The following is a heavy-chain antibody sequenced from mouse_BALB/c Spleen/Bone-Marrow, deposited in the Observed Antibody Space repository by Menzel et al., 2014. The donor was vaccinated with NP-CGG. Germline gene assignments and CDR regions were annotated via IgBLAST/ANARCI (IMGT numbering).Heavy chain of an antibody. V-gene: IGHV3-8*02. D-gene: IGHD3-1*01. CDR1: VDSITSGY. CDR3: ARSGSSGYHYYAMDY. J-gene: IGHJ4*01. CDR2: ISYSGST. Sequence: EVQLQQSGPSLVKPSQTLSLTCSVTVDSITSGYWNWIRKFPGNKLEYMGYISYSGSTYYNPSLKSRISITRDTSKNLYYLQLNSVTTKDTATYYCARSGSSGYHYYAMDYWGQGTSVTVSS.